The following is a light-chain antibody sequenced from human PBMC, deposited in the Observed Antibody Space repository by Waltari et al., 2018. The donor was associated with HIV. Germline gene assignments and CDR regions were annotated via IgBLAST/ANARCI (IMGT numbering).Light chain of an antibody. Sequence: QSALTQPASVSGSPGQSITISCTGTSSDVGGYNYVSWYQQCPGEAPKLMIYEVSNRPSRVSNRFSGAKSGSTASLTISGLQAEDEAEYFCASETNSRILVFGGGTKLTVL. CDR1: SSDVGGYNY. CDR2: EVS. J-gene: IGLJ2*01. CDR3: ASETNSRILV. V-gene: IGLV2-14*01.